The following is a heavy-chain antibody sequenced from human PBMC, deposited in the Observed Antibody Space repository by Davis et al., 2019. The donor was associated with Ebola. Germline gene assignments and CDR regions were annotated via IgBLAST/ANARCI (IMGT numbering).Heavy chain of an antibody. CDR1: GYILTELS. Sequence: ASVKVSCNVSGYILTELSIHWVRQAPGKGLEWLGGFDPEYGETIYAQNFQGRVAMTEDTSRDTVYIDLSNLRSDDTAVYYCATDSRDGSGVKEKSYCYYFAMDVGGQGTTVTVSS. CDR3: ATDSRDGSGVKEKSYCYYFAMDV. CDR2: FDPEYGET. J-gene: IGHJ6*02. V-gene: IGHV1-24*01. D-gene: IGHD5-24*01.